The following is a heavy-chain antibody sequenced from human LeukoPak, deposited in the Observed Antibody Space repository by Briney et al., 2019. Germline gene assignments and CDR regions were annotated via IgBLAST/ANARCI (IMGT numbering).Heavy chain of an antibody. Sequence: PGGSLRLSCAASGFTFSYYYMSWIRQAPGKGLEWVSYSSSSASAIYYTDSVKGRFTISRYDAKNSLYLQMNSLRAEDMALYYCARWRRITIFRIPYSFVYWGQGTLVTVSS. CDR2: SSSSASAI. CDR3: ARWRRITIFRIPYSFVY. J-gene: IGHJ4*02. CDR1: GFTFSYYY. V-gene: IGHV3-11*04. D-gene: IGHD3-3*01.